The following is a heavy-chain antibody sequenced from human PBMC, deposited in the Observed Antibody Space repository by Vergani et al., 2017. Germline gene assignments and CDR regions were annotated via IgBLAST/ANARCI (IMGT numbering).Heavy chain of an antibody. D-gene: IGHD6-13*01. CDR3: AGDTHSWQRADR. J-gene: IGHJ5*02. CDR1: GVSVTDYN. Sequence: QAQLQESGPGLVKPSETLSLTCHVFGVSVTDYNCNWIRQAPGKGLEWIGSLSTTGCATHASHNPSLKSRVSKSVDTSKIQFSLRLTSVTAADSAIYYCAGDTHSWQRADRWGQGLLVSVSS. CDR2: LSTTGCA. V-gene: IGHV4-59*02.